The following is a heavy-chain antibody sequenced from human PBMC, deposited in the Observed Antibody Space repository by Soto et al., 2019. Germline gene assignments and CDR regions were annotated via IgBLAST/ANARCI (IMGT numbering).Heavy chain of an antibody. CDR2: ISYDGSNK. J-gene: IGHJ4*02. CDR3: AKGPPLLMVYPVLDS. Sequence: VGSLRLSCAASEFTFSKHGMHWVRQAPGKGLEWVAVISYDGSNKYYGDSVKDRFTISRDNSKNTLYLHMNSLRPEDTAVYFCAKGPPLLMVYPVLDSWGQGTLVTVSS. CDR1: EFTFSKHG. D-gene: IGHD2-8*01. V-gene: IGHV3-30*18.